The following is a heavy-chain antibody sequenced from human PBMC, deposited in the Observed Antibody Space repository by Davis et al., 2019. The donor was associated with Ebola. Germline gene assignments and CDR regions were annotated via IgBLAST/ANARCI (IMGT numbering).Heavy chain of an antibody. D-gene: IGHD2-2*01. J-gene: IGHJ4*02. CDR2: ISSNGGST. Sequence: ETLSLTCAVSGGSFSGYYWSWVRQAPGKGLEYVSAISSNGGSTYYANSVKGRFTISRDNSKNTLYLQMGSLRAEDMAVYYCARVFAPAALDYWGQGTLVTVSA. V-gene: IGHV3-64*01. CDR1: GGSFSGYY. CDR3: ARVFAPAALDY.